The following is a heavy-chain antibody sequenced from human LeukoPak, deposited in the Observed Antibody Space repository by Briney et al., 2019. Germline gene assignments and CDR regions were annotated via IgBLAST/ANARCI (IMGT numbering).Heavy chain of an antibody. J-gene: IGHJ4*02. V-gene: IGHV3-30-3*01. CDR2: ISYDGSNK. CDR1: GSTVSSNY. D-gene: IGHD2-2*01. CDR3: ARPVPNCSSTSCPLGY. Sequence: PSGGSLRLSCAASGSTVSSNYMSWVRQAPGKGLEWVAVISYDGSNKYYADSVKGRFTISRDNSKNTLYLQMNSLRVEDTAVYYCARPVPNCSSTSCPLGYWGQGTLITVSS.